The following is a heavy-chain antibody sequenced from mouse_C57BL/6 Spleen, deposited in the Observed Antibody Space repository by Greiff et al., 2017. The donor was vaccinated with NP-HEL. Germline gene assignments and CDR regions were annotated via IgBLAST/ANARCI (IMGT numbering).Heavy chain of an antibody. CDR2: IDPSDSYT. CDR3: ARPCSSYADYY. V-gene: IGHV1-69*01. D-gene: IGHD1-1*01. CDR1: GYTFTSYW. J-gene: IGHJ2*01. Sequence: QVQLQQSGAELVMPGASVKLSCKASGYTFTSYWMHWVKQRPGQGLEWIGEIDPSDSYTNYNQKFKGKSTLTVDKSSSTAYMQLSSLTSEDSAVYYCARPCSSYADYYWGQGTTLTVSS.